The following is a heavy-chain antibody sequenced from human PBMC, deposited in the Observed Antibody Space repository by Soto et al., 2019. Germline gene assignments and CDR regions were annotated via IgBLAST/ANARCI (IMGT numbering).Heavy chain of an antibody. D-gene: IGHD2-21*02. CDR1: GFTFSYYG. CDR3: AKDADTTAHYSHFDL. CDR2: MHTGGNEK. J-gene: IGHJ4*02. Sequence: QVQLVESGGGVVQPGGSLRLSCAASGFTFSYYGFHWVRQAPGKGLEWVAVMHTGGNEKYYVDSVKGRFTVSRDDSRNMLYLDMSGLRAEDTAEYFCAKDADTTAHYSHFDLWGRGSLVAV. V-gene: IGHV3-30*02.